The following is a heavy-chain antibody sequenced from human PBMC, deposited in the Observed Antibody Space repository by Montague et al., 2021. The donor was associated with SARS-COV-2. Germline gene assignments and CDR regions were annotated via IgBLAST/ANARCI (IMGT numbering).Heavy chain of an antibody. D-gene: IGHD2-15*01. CDR1: GDSVSRIGVG. Sequence: CAISGDSVSRIGVGWNWIRQSPSRGLEWLGSTYYTSKWNNDYTISVKSRISISPDTSKNQFSLQLKSVTPEDTAVYYCASQLGYCSGGSCKQVDYWGQGTLVTVSS. J-gene: IGHJ4*02. CDR2: TYYTSKWNN. CDR3: ASQLGYCSGGSCKQVDY. V-gene: IGHV6-1*01.